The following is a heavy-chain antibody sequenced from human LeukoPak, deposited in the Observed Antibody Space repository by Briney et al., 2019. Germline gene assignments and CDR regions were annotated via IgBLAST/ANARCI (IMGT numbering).Heavy chain of an antibody. D-gene: IGHD6-19*01. CDR3: ARDLYSSGPRY. J-gene: IGHJ4*02. V-gene: IGHV3-30-3*01. Sequence: GGSLRLSCAASGFTFSSYAMHWVRQAPGKGLEWAAVISYDGSNKYYADSVKGRFTISRDNSKNTLYLQMNSLRAEDTAVYYCARDLYSSGPRYWGQGTLVTVSS. CDR2: ISYDGSNK. CDR1: GFTFSSYA.